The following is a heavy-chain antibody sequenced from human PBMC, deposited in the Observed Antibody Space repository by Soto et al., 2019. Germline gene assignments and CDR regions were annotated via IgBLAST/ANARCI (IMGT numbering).Heavy chain of an antibody. Sequence: QVRLVQSGAEVKAPGASVKVSCKAPGDTFTSYYMHWVRQAPGHGLEWMGVINPNGGSTRFAQKFQGRVTMTSDTSTSTVYMELRGLTSEDTAVYYCASWDYDVLTGYSYDDWGQGTLVTVSS. CDR1: GDTFTSYY. V-gene: IGHV1-46*01. CDR2: INPNGGST. J-gene: IGHJ4*02. CDR3: ASWDYDVLTGYSYDD. D-gene: IGHD3-9*01.